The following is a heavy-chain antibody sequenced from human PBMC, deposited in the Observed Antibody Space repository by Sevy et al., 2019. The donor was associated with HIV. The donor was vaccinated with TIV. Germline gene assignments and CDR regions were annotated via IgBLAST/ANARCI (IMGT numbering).Heavy chain of an antibody. CDR2: ISYEGSNI. D-gene: IGHD1-1*01. CDR3: PKDLHPPGPVRGTNFDY. V-gene: IGHV3-30*18. CDR1: ALTFTRYA. J-gene: IGHJ4*02. Sequence: GGSLRLSCAASALTFTRYAFHWVRQAPGKGPEWLGVISYEGSNIYYGPSVKGRFTISRDNSKNTLYLQMNDMRTADTSGYYCPKDLHPPGPVRGTNFDYWGRGTLVTVSS.